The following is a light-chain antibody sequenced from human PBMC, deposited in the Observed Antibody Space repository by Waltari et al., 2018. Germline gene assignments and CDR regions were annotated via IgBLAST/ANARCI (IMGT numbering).Light chain of an antibody. Sequence: DIQMTQSPSSLSASVGDRVTITCWASQGISNSLAWYQQKPGKAPKLLLYAASRLESGVPSRFSGSGSGTDYTLTISSLQPEDFATYYCQQYYSTPPDTFGQGTKLEIK. V-gene: IGKV1-NL1*01. CDR1: QGISNS. J-gene: IGKJ2*01. CDR2: AAS. CDR3: QQYYSTPPDT.